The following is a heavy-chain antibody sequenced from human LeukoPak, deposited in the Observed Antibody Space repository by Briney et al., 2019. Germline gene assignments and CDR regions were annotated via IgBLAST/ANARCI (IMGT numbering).Heavy chain of an antibody. D-gene: IGHD3-22*01. V-gene: IGHV1-24*01. J-gene: IGHJ4*02. CDR1: GYTLTEFS. CDR3: ATWYYYDSSDYYLADY. CDR2: FDPEDGET. Sequence: ASVKVSCKVSGYTLTEFSMHWVRQAPGKGLEWMGGFDPEDGETIYAQELQGRVTMTRDTSTDTAYMELSSLRSEDTAVYYCATWYYYDSSDYYLADYWGQGTLVTVSS.